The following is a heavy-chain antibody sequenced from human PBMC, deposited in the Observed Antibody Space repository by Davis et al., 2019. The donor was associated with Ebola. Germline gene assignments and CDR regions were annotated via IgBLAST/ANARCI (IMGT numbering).Heavy chain of an antibody. Sequence: PGGSLRLSCAASGFTFSSYWMTWVRQAPGKGLQWVANIKQDGSEKYYMDSVKGRFTISRDNSKNTLYLQMNSLRAEDTAVYYCAKDLVPYYYGSGIDYWGQGTLVTVS. V-gene: IGHV3-7*01. CDR2: IKQDGSEK. CDR1: GFTFSSYW. D-gene: IGHD3-10*01. J-gene: IGHJ4*02. CDR3: AKDLVPYYYGSGIDY.